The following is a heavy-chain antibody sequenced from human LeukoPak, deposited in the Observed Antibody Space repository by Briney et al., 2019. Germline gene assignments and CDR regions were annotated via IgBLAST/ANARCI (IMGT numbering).Heavy chain of an antibody. CDR3: ARSSDRPSQHHYYYYYMDV. CDR2: MNPNSGNT. D-gene: IGHD6-6*01. J-gene: IGHJ6*03. Sequence: ASVKVSCKASGYTFTSYDINWVRQATGQGLEWMGWMNPNSGNTGYAQKFQGRVTITRNTSISTAYMELSSLRSEDTAVYYCARSSDRPSQHHYYYYYMDVWGKGTTVTVSS. CDR1: GYTFTSYD. V-gene: IGHV1-8*03.